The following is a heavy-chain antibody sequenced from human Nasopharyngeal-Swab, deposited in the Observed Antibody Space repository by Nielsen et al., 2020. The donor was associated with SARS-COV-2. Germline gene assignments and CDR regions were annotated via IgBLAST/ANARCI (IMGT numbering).Heavy chain of an antibody. CDR3: TTSRGSYCSSTSCHPSGGVDAFDI. Sequence: WIRQPPGKGLEWVGRIKSKTDGGTTDYAAPVKGRFTISRDDSKNTLYLQMNSLKTEDTAVYYCTTSRGSYCSSTSCHPSGGVDAFDIWGQGTMVTVSS. CDR2: IKSKTDGGTT. D-gene: IGHD2-2*01. J-gene: IGHJ3*02. V-gene: IGHV3-15*01.